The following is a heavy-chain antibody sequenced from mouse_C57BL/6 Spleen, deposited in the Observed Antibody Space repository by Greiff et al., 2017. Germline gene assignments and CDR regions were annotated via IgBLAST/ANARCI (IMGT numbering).Heavy chain of an antibody. J-gene: IGHJ2*01. CDR2: INPNNGGT. CDR3: ARRFSY. Sequence: EVQLQQSGPELVKPGASVKISCKASGYTFTDYYMNWVKQSHGKSLEWIGDINPNNGGTSYNQKFKGKATLTVDKSSSTAYMELRSLTSEDSAVYYCARRFSYWGQGTTLTVSS. V-gene: IGHV1-26*01. CDR1: GYTFTDYY.